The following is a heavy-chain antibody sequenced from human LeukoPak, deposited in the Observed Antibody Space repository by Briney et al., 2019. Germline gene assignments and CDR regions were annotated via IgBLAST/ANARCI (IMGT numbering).Heavy chain of an antibody. CDR3: TTLFYYDASDY. CDR1: GFTFSSYA. D-gene: IGHD3-22*01. J-gene: IGHJ4*02. V-gene: IGHV3-30-3*01. CDR2: ISYDGSNK. Sequence: GGSLRLSCAASGFTFSSYAMHWVRQAPGKGLGWVAVISYDGSNKYYADSVKGRFTISRDNSKNTLYLQMNSLRAEDTAVYYCTTLFYYDASDYWGQGTLVTVSS.